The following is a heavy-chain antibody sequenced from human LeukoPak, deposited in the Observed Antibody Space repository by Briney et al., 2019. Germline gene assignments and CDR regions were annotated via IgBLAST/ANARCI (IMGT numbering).Heavy chain of an antibody. Sequence: SETLSLTCTVSGGSINSYYRSWIRQPPGKGLEWIGYIYYSGSTNYNPSLKSRVTILVDTSKNHFSLKLSSVTAADTAVYYCARVGDWNDLVYWGQGTLVTVSS. CDR3: ARVGDWNDLVY. CDR2: IYYSGST. J-gene: IGHJ4*02. D-gene: IGHD1-1*01. V-gene: IGHV4-59*01. CDR1: GGSINSYY.